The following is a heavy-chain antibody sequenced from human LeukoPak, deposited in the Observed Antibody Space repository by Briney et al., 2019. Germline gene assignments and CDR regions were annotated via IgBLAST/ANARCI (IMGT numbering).Heavy chain of an antibody. CDR1: GGSFSGYY. V-gene: IGHV4-34*01. D-gene: IGHD5-12*01. CDR3: ARRWLRFSPIDY. Sequence: PSETLSLTCAVYGGSFSGYYWSWIRQPPGKGLEWIGEINHSGSTNYNPSLKSRVTISVDTSKNQFSLKLSSVTAADTAVYYCARRWLRFSPIDYWGQGTPVTVSS. J-gene: IGHJ4*02. CDR2: INHSGST.